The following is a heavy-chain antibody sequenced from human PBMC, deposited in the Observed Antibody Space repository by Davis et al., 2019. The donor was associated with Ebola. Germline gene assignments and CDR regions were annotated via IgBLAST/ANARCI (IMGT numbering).Heavy chain of an antibody. CDR3: GYNGFDF. CDR2: IYYTGST. J-gene: IGHJ4*02. D-gene: IGHD1-1*01. CDR1: GGSISSSGYY. V-gene: IGHV4-39*01. Sequence: SETLSLTCTVSGGSISSSGYYWGWNRQPPGKGLEWIGSIYYTGSTYYNPSLKSRVTISVDTSKNQFSLKLSSVTAADTAVYYCGYNGFDFWGQGTLVTVSS.